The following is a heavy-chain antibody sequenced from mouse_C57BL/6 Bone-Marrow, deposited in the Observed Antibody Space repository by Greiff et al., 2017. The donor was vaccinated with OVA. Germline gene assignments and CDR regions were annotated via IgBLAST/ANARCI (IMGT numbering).Heavy chain of an antibody. CDR1: GFTFSSYG. D-gene: IGHD1-1*01. CDR3: ARRYYYGNSYVGYFDV. J-gene: IGHJ1*03. Sequence: EVQVVESGGDLVKPGGSLKLSCAASGFTFSSYGMSWVRQTPDKRLEWVATISSGGSYTYYPDSVKGRFTISRDNAKNTLYLQMSSLKSEDTAMYYCARRYYYGNSYVGYFDVWGTGATVTVAS. CDR2: ISSGGSYT. V-gene: IGHV5-6*01.